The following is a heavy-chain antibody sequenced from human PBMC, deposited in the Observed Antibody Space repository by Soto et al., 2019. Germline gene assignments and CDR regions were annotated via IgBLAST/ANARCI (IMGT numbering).Heavy chain of an antibody. V-gene: IGHV2-5*02. J-gene: IGHJ6*02. D-gene: IGHD6-19*01. CDR1: GFSLSTSGVG. CDR2: IYWDDDK. Sequence: ITLKESGPTLVKPTQTLTLTCTFSGFSLSTSGVGVGWIRQPPGKALEWLALIYWDDDKRYSPSLKSRLTITKDTSKNQVVPTKTNMDPVDTATYYCAPSSNQWLSFYGMDVWDQGTTVTVSS. CDR3: APSSNQWLSFYGMDV.